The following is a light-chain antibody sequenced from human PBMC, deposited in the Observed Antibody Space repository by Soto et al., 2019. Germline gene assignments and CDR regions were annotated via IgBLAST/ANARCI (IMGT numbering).Light chain of an antibody. CDR1: SGYSNYV. CDR3: QTWDTGIQV. J-gene: IGLJ2*01. Sequence: QAVVTQSPSASAYLGASVKLTYTLSSGYSNYVIAWHQQQPEKAPRFLMKVNSDGRHNKGDGIPDRFSGSSSGAERYLTISSLQSEDEADYYCQTWDTGIQVFGGGTKVTVL. V-gene: IGLV4-69*01. CDR2: VNSDGRH.